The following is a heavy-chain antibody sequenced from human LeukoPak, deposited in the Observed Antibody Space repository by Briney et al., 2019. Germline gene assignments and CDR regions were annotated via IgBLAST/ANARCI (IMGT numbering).Heavy chain of an antibody. Sequence: GESLKISCKGSGFSFTSYWIGWVRQMPGKGLEWMGIIGPGDSETIYSPSFQGQVTISADKSISAAYLQWSSLRASDTAMYYCASSPSSSGYSDYGYNYYWGQGTLVTVSS. CDR3: ASSPSSSGYSDYGYNYY. V-gene: IGHV5-51*01. D-gene: IGHD5-12*01. J-gene: IGHJ4*02. CDR1: GFSFTSYW. CDR2: IGPGDSET.